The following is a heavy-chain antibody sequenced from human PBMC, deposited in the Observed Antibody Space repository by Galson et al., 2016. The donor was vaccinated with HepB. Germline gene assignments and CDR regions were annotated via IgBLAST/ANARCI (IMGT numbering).Heavy chain of an antibody. CDR2: IYWDDNE. CDR1: GFSLSTSAVG. D-gene: IGHD6-19*01. V-gene: IGHV2-5*02. J-gene: IGHJ5*02. Sequence: PALVKPTQTLTLTCTFSGFSLSTSAVGVGWIRQAPGKAPEWLALIYWDDNEHYSPSLESRLTITKDTSKNQVVLTMTNMDPVDTGTYYCARGSGWLLDRWGQGTLVTVSS. CDR3: ARGSGWLLDR.